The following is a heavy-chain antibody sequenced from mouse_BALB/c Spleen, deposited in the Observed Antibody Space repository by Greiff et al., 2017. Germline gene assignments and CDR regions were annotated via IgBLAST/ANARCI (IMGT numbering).Heavy chain of an antibody. Sequence: VQLQQSGTVLARPGASVKMSCKASGYSFTSYWMHWVKQRPGQGLEWIGAIYPGNSDTSYNQKFKGKAKLTAVTSASTAYMELSSLTNEDSAVYYCARRDYRYAMDYWGQGTSVTVSS. CDR1: GYSFTSYW. D-gene: IGHD2-14*01. CDR3: ARRDYRYAMDY. CDR2: IYPGNSDT. V-gene: IGHV1-5*01. J-gene: IGHJ4*01.